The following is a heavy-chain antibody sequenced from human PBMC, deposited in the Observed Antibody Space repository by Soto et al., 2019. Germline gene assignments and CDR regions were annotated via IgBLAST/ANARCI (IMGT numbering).Heavy chain of an antibody. Sequence: PSETLSLTCTVSGGSISSGDYYWSWIRQPPGKGLEWIGYIYYSGSTYYNPSLKGRVTISVDTSKNQFSLKLSSVTAADTAVYYCARYCSGGSCYEGRSSLFDYWGQGTLVTVSS. CDR1: GGSISSGDYY. J-gene: IGHJ4*02. CDR2: IYYSGST. CDR3: ARYCSGGSCYEGRSSLFDY. D-gene: IGHD2-15*01. V-gene: IGHV4-30-4*01.